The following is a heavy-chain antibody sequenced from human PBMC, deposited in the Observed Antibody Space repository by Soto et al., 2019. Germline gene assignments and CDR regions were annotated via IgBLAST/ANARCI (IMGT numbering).Heavy chain of an antibody. CDR3: ALSLGRITIFGVVHPRGRGTRNGAFDI. J-gene: IGHJ3*02. D-gene: IGHD3-3*01. V-gene: IGHV1-8*01. CDR2: MNPNSGNT. Sequence: GASWKGSWKGSGDTIASSGINWGRQATGQGLEGMGWMNPNSGNTGYPQKFQARVPMTRNTSISTAYMELSSLRSEDTAVYYCALSLGRITIFGVVHPRGRGTRNGAFDIWGQGTMVTV. CDR1: GDTIASSG.